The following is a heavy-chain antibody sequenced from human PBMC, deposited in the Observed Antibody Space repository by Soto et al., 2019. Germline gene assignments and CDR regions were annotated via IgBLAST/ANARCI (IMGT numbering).Heavy chain of an antibody. J-gene: IGHJ3*02. CDR2: IISSSSTI. CDR3: ARDKGSGSYSNPDAFDI. CDR1: GFTFSSYS. V-gene: IGHV3-48*02. Sequence: GGSLRLSCAASGFTFSSYSMNWVRQAPGKGLEWVSYIISSSSTIYYADSVKGRFTISRDNAKNSLYLQMNSLRDEDTAVYYCARDKGSGSYSNPDAFDIWGQGTMVT. D-gene: IGHD3-10*01.